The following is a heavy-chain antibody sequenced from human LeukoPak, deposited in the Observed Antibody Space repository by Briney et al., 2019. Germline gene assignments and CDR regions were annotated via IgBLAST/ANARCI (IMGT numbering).Heavy chain of an antibody. CDR3: ARGPTKYYYGSGSHHDY. Sequence: SETLSLTCTVSGGSISSSSYYWGWIRQPPGKGLEWIGNIYYSGNTYYNPSLKSRITISVDTSKNQFSLKLSSVTAADTAVYYCARGPTKYYYGSGSHHDYWGQGTLVTVSS. J-gene: IGHJ4*02. D-gene: IGHD3-10*01. CDR2: IYYSGNT. CDR1: GGSISSSSYY. V-gene: IGHV4-39*01.